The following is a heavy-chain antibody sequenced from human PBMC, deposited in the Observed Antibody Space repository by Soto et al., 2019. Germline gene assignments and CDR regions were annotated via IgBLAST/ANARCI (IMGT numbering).Heavy chain of an antibody. CDR2: ISSDGSNK. D-gene: IGHD3-9*01. CDR1: GFTFSSYG. J-gene: IGHJ2*01. CDR3: AKDYYDILTNYLQFDL. V-gene: IGHV3-30*18. Sequence: GGSLRLSCAASGFTFSSYGMHWVRQTPGKGLEWVALISSDGSNKYNADSVKGRFTISRDNSKNTLFLQMNSLRVEDTAVYYCAKDYYDILTNYLQFDLWGRGTLVTVSS.